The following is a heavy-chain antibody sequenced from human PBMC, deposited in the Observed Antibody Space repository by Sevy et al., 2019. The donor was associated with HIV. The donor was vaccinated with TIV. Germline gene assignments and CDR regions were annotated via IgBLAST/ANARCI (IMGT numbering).Heavy chain of an antibody. CDR1: GYTFTSYS. Sequence: ASVKVSCKASGYTFTSYSIHWVRQAPGQGLEGMGIINPSGGSTTYAQMFQGRVTLTRAKSTSTVFLELSSRRSDDTAVYYCAIPGYSGYDGVDQWGQGTLVTVSS. CDR3: AIPGYSGYDGVDQ. D-gene: IGHD5-12*01. CDR2: INPSGGST. V-gene: IGHV1-46*01. J-gene: IGHJ4*02.